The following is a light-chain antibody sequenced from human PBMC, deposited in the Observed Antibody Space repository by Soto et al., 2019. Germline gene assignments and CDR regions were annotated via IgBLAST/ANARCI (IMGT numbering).Light chain of an antibody. CDR3: AGWDNSLNGVA. CDR1: SSNIGINT. CDR2: SNN. Sequence: QSVLTQPPSASGTPGQRVTISCSRSSSNIGINTVNWYQQLPGTAPKLLIHSNNQRPSGVPDRFSGSKSGTSASLAISGLQSEDEADYYCAGWDNSLNGVAFGGGTKVTVL. V-gene: IGLV1-44*01. J-gene: IGLJ2*01.